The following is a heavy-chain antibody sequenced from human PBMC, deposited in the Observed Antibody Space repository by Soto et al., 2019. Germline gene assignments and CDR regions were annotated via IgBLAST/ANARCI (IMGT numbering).Heavy chain of an antibody. J-gene: IGHJ4*02. CDR1: AFTFSSFW. V-gene: IGHV3-7*04. Sequence: GXTXRLSCAASAFTFSSFWMSWVRQAPGNGLECVEXIKHAXRETHYRDSVXXRSTISRXXVKNSLYMQMNSLRAEDSAVYYCARIRRQKVDYWGQGTVVTVSS. CDR3: ARIRRQKVDY. CDR2: IKHAXRET.